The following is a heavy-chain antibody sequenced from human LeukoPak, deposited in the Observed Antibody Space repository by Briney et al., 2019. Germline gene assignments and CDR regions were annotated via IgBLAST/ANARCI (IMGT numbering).Heavy chain of an antibody. Sequence: PGGSLRLSCAASGFTFTKFWMHWVRQAPRRGLVWVSRVKGDGISTLYADSVKGRFTISRDNAKNTLYLQINSLRADDTALYYCATGPYAAFEMWGQGTMVTVSS. J-gene: IGHJ3*02. V-gene: IGHV3-74*01. CDR1: GFTFTKFW. CDR3: ATGPYAAFEM. D-gene: IGHD2-2*01. CDR2: VKGDGIST.